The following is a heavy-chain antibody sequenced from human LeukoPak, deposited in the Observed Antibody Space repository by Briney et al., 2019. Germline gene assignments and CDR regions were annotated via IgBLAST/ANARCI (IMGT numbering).Heavy chain of an antibody. CDR3: ACGGDSYFDY. Sequence: PSETLSLTCTVSGGSISSGGYYWSWIRQHPGKGLEWIGYIYYSGSTYYNPSLMSRVTISVDTSKNQFSLKLSSVTAADTAVYYCACGGDSYFDYWGQGTLVTVSS. D-gene: IGHD2-21*02. CDR1: GGSISSGGYY. V-gene: IGHV4-31*03. CDR2: IYYSGST. J-gene: IGHJ4*02.